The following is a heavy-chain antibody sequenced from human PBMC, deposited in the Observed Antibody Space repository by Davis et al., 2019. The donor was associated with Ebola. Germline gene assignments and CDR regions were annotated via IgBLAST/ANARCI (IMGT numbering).Heavy chain of an antibody. CDR1: GFTFSSYE. J-gene: IGHJ4*02. D-gene: IGHD6-19*01. CDR2: ISGSGGST. CDR3: AKDRAGYSSGWYEIDY. Sequence: GGSLRLSCAASGFTFSSYEMNWVRQAPGKGLEWVSTISGSGGSTYYADSVKGRFTISRDNSKNTLYLQMNSLRAEDSAVYYCAKDRAGYSSGWYEIDYWGQGTLVTVSS. V-gene: IGHV3-23*01.